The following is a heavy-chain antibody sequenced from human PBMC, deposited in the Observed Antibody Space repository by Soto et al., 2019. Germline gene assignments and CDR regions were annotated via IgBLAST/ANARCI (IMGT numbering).Heavy chain of an antibody. Sequence: SETLSLTCTVSGGSISSSSYYWGWIRQPPGKGLEWIGSIYYSGSTYYNPSLKSRVTISVDTSKNQFSLKLSSVTAADTAVYYCASTPYYYDSSGPPVWFDPWGQGTLVTVSS. CDR3: ASTPYYYDSSGPPVWFDP. V-gene: IGHV4-39*01. CDR1: GGSISSSSYY. D-gene: IGHD3-22*01. J-gene: IGHJ5*02. CDR2: IYYSGST.